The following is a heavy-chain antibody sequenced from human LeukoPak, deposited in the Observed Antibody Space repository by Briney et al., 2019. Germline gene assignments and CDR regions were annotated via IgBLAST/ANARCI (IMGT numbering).Heavy chain of an antibody. CDR3: AREEGYYDSSGYLRDWYFDL. D-gene: IGHD3-22*01. Sequence: GESLKISCKGSGYSFTSYWIGWVRQMPGKGLEWMGIIYPGDSDTRYSPSFQGQVTISADKSISTAYLQWSSLKASDTAMYYCAREEGYYDSSGYLRDWYFDLWGRGTLVTVSS. J-gene: IGHJ2*01. V-gene: IGHV5-51*01. CDR2: IYPGDSDT. CDR1: GYSFTSYW.